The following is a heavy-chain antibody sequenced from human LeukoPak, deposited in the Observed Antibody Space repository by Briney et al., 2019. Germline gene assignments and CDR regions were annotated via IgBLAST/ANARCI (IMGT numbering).Heavy chain of an antibody. CDR3: AKDASGYSSSWYHYYFDY. D-gene: IGHD6-13*01. J-gene: IGHJ4*02. CDR1: GFTFSSYA. CDR2: ISGSGGST. V-gene: IGHV3-23*01. Sequence: GGSLRLSCAASGFTFSSYAMSWVRQAPGKGLEWVSAISGSGGSTYYADSVKGRFTISRDNSKNTLYLQMNSLRAEDTAVYYCAKDASGYSSSWYHYYFDYWGQGTLVTVSS.